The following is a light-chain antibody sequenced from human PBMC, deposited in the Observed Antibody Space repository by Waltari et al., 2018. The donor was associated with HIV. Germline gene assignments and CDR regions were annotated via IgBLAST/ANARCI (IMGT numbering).Light chain of an antibody. J-gene: IGLJ2*01. CDR3: QVWDSSSDPVV. CDR1: NIGRKS. CDR2: EDG. Sequence: SYVLTQPPSVSVAPGQTARITCGGNNIGRKSVHWYQQKPGQAPVLVVYEDGDRPSGIPERFSGSNSGNTATLTISRVEAGDEADYYCQVWDSSSDPVVFGGGTKLTVL. V-gene: IGLV3-21*02.